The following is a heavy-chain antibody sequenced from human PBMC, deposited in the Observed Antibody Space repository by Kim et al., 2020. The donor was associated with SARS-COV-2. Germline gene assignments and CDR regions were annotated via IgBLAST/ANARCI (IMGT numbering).Heavy chain of an antibody. CDR2: ISAYNGNT. CDR1: GYTFTSYG. V-gene: IGHV1-18*01. Sequence: ASVKVSCKASGYTFTSYGISWVRQAPGQGLEWMGWISAYNGNTNYAQKLQGRVTMTTDTSTSTAYMELRSLRSDDTAVYYCAIKRWGYYDSSGPAPYFDYWGQGTLVTVSS. J-gene: IGHJ4*02. CDR3: AIKRWGYYDSSGPAPYFDY. D-gene: IGHD3-22*01.